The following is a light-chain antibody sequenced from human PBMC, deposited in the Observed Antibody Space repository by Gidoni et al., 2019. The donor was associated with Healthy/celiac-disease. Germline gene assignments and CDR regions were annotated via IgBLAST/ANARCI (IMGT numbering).Light chain of an antibody. V-gene: IGKV1-5*03. CDR3: QQYNSYSMCS. J-gene: IGKJ2*04. CDR1: QSNSSW. CDR2: KAS. Sequence: DLQMTQSPSTLSASVGDRVTITCRASQSNSSWLAWYQQKPGKAPKLLIYKASSLESGVPSRFSGSGSGTEFTLTISSLQPDDFATYYCQQYNSYSMCSFGQGTKLEIK.